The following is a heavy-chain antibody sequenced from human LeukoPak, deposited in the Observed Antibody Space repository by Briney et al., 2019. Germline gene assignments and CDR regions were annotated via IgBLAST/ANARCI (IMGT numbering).Heavy chain of an antibody. CDR3: AKDLVDTAMADY. J-gene: IGHJ4*02. Sequence: PGGSLRLSCAASGFTSSDYYMSWIRQAPGKGLEWVSYISSSDRTIHYADSVKGRFTISRDNSKNTLYLQMNSLRAEDTAVYYCAKDLVDTAMADYWGQGTLVTVSS. CDR1: GFTSSDYY. CDR2: ISSSDRTI. D-gene: IGHD5-18*01. V-gene: IGHV3-11*01.